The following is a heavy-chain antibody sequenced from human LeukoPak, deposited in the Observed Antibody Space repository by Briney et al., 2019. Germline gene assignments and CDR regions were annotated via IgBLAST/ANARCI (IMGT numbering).Heavy chain of an antibody. J-gene: IGHJ6*03. CDR3: ARSELGYNYYYMDV. CDR1: GFTFSSYN. V-gene: IGHV3-21*01. Sequence: GGSLRLSCAASGFTFSSYNMNWVRQAPGKGLEWVSSISSSSSYIYYADSVKGRFTISRDNAKKSLYLQMNSLRAEDTAVYYCARSELGYNYYYMDVWGKGTTVTISS. D-gene: IGHD3-10*01. CDR2: ISSSSSYI.